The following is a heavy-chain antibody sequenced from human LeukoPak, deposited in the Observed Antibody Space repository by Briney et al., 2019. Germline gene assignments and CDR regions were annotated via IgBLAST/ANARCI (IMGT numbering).Heavy chain of an antibody. V-gene: IGHV3-23*01. CDR2: ISGGGGIT. Sequence: GGSLRLSCAASGFTFSNYATSCVRQAPGKGLEWGAGISGGGGITDYADSMKGRFTISRDNSKNTLYLQMNSLRAEDTAVYYCAKNPGYNWNYGYSDYWGQGTLVTVSS. J-gene: IGHJ4*02. D-gene: IGHD1-20*01. CDR3: AKNPGYNWNYGYSDY. CDR1: GFTFSNYA.